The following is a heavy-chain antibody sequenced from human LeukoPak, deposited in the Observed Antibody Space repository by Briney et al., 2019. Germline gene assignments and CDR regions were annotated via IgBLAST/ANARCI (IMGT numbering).Heavy chain of an antibody. J-gene: IGHJ3*02. CDR3: AKDRSGWVEAFDI. CDR1: GFPFSNYA. D-gene: IGHD6-19*01. V-gene: IGHV3-23*01. CDR2: LTASSGST. Sequence: GRSLRLSCAASGFPFSNYAMSWVSQAPGKGMEWGSALTASSGSTYSADSVKGRFTISRDSSKNTLYLQMDSLRAEDTAVFYCAKDRSGWVEAFDIWGQGTMVTVSS.